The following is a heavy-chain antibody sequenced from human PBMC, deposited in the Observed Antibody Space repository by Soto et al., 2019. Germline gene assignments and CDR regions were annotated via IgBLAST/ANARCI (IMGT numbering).Heavy chain of an antibody. CDR3: ARVDLVRGVIIMATRLPPWSHDAFDI. Sequence: ASVKVSCKASGYTFTSYGISWVRQAPGQGLEWMGWISAYNGNTNYAQKLQGRVTMTTDTSTSTAYMELRSLRSDDTAVYYCARVDLVRGVIIMATRLPPWSHDAFDIWGQGTMVTVSS. CDR2: ISAYNGNT. CDR1: GYTFTSYG. D-gene: IGHD3-10*01. J-gene: IGHJ3*02. V-gene: IGHV1-18*01.